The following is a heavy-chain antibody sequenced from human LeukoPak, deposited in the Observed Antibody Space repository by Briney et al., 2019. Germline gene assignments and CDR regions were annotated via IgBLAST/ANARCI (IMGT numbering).Heavy chain of an antibody. D-gene: IGHD3-22*01. Sequence: ASVKVSCKASGGTFSSYAISWVRQAPRQGLEWMGGIIPIFGTANYAQKFQGRVTITADESTSTAYMELSSLRSEDTAVYYCATRPDYYDSSGYDYWGQGTLVTVSS. CDR2: IIPIFGTA. CDR1: GGTFSSYA. CDR3: ATRPDYYDSSGYDY. J-gene: IGHJ4*02. V-gene: IGHV1-69*13.